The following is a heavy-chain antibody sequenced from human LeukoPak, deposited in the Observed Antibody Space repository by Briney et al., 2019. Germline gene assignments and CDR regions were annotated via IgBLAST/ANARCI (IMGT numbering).Heavy chain of an antibody. V-gene: IGHV1-46*01. CDR3: ARDSIPYYYDSSGYDYFDY. CDR2: INPSGGST. CDR1: GYTFTSYY. J-gene: IGHJ4*02. D-gene: IGHD3-22*01. Sequence: ASVKVSCKASGYTFTSYYMHWVRQAPGQGLEWMGIINPSGGSTSYAQKFQGRVTMTRDTSTSTVYTELSSLRSEDTAVYYCARDSIPYYYDSSGYDYFDYWGQGTLVTVSS.